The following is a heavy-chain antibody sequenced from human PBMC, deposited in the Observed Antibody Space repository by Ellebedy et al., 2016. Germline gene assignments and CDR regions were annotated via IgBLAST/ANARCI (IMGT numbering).Heavy chain of an antibody. D-gene: IGHD4-17*01. J-gene: IGHJ6*02. CDR3: ARDLPDGDQRSHGMDV. CDR1: GYTFSNYG. CDR2: ISGYNGNT. Sequence: ASVKVSXXASGYTFSNYGVSWVRQAPGQGLEWMGWISGYNGNTNYAQKVQGRVSMTTDTSTSTVYMELRRLRSDDTAVYYCARDLPDGDQRSHGMDVWGQGTTVSVSS. V-gene: IGHV1-18*04.